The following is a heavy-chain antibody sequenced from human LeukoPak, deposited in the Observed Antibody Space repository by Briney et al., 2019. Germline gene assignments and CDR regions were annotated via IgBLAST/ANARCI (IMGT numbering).Heavy chain of an antibody. J-gene: IGHJ4*02. CDR1: GGSISSGGYS. V-gene: IGHV4-30-2*01. D-gene: IGHD3-10*01. CDR3: ARAKIHYYGSGSYRGAFDY. CDR2: IYHSGST. Sequence: PSETLSLTCAVSGGSISSGGYSWSWIRQPPGKGLEWIGYIYHSGSTYYNPSLKSRVTISVDRSKNQFSLKLSSVTAADTAVYYCARAKIHYYGSGSYRGAFDYWGQGTLVTVSS.